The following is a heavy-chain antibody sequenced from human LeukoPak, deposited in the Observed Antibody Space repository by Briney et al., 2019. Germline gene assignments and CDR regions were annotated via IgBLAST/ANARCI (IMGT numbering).Heavy chain of an antibody. J-gene: IGHJ4*02. V-gene: IGHV3-48*01. CDR3: ATGVYSSSWFYLDY. Sequence: PGGSLRLSCAASEFTFSSYSMSWVRQAPGKGLEWVSYISSSSSPIYYADSVKGRFTISRDNAKNSLYLQMNSLRAEDTAVYYCATGVYSSSWFYLDYWGQGTLVAVSS. CDR2: ISSSSSPI. CDR1: EFTFSSYS. D-gene: IGHD6-13*01.